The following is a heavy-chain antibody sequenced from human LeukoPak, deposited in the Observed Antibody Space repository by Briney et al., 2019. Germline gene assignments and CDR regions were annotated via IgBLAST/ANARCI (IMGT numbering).Heavy chain of an antibody. CDR1: GGSINDYY. CDR2: INYSGST. V-gene: IGHV4-59*08. D-gene: IGHD3-3*01. Sequence: SGTLSLTCTVSGGSINDYYWSWIRQPPGKGLEWIGYINYSGSTNYNPSLKSRLTISVDTSQNQFSLKLSSVTAADTAVYYCATPAARITIFGVVTLGSMQGYDAFDIWGQGTMVTVSS. CDR3: ATPAARITIFGVVTLGSMQGYDAFDI. J-gene: IGHJ3*02.